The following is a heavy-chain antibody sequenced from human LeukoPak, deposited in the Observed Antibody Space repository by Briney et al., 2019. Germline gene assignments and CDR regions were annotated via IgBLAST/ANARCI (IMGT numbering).Heavy chain of an antibody. V-gene: IGHV4-30-4*01. CDR1: GGSISSGDYY. CDR2: IYYSGST. CDR3: ARHKYEGKAAASDY. Sequence: SETLSLTCTVSGGSISSGDYYWSWIRQPPGKGLEWIGYIYYSGSTYYNPSLKSRVTISVDTSKNQFSLKLSSVTAADTAVYHCARHKYEGKAAASDYWGQGTLVTVSS. D-gene: IGHD6-13*01. J-gene: IGHJ4*02.